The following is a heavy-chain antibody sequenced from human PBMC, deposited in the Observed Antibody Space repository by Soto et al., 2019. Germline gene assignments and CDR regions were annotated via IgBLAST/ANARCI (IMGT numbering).Heavy chain of an antibody. CDR1: GFTYSTYS. CDR3: ALCHYTGAPYTPLDS. J-gene: IGHJ4*02. Sequence: GGSLRLSCAAASAAASGFTYSTYSMSWVRQAPGQGLQWVATVSGSGESKYYADSVKGRFTISRENSKNTMYLQMNSLKAEDKALYYCALCHYTGAPYTPLDSWAKETPATASS. CDR2: VSGSGESK. D-gene: IGHD7-27*01. V-gene: IGHV3-23*01.